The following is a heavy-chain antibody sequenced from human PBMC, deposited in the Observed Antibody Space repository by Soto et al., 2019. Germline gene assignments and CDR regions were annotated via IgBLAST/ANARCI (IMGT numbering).Heavy chain of an antibody. Sequence: GGSLRLSCAASGFTFSSYAMSWVRQAPGKGLEWVSAISGSGGSTYYADSVKGRFTISRDNSKNTLYLQMNSLRAEDTAVYYCAKVPSHYDFWSGHGYFDYWGQGTLVTVSS. V-gene: IGHV3-23*01. CDR2: ISGSGGST. CDR1: GFTFSSYA. CDR3: AKVPSHYDFWSGHGYFDY. J-gene: IGHJ4*02. D-gene: IGHD3-3*01.